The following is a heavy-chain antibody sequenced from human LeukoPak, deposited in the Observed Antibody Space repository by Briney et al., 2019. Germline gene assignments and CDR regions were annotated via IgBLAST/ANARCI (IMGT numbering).Heavy chain of an antibody. CDR3: ARLYGSGSYYIDY. CDR1: GGSISSYY. CDR2: IYYSGST. V-gene: IGHV4-59*01. D-gene: IGHD3-10*01. Sequence: AETLSLTCTVSGGSISSYYWSWIRQPPGKGLEWIGYIYYSGSTNYNPSLKSRVTISVDTSKNQFSLKLSSVTAADTAVYYCARLYGSGSYYIDYWGQGTLVTVSS. J-gene: IGHJ4*02.